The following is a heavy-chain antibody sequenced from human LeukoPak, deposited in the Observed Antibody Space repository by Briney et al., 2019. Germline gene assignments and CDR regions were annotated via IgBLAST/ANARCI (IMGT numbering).Heavy chain of an antibody. J-gene: IGHJ4*02. V-gene: IGHV4-4*07. D-gene: IGHD6-19*01. Sequence: PSETLSLTCTVSTDSISSYYWSWIRQPAGKGLEWIGHISTSGSTNYNPSLKSRVTMSVDTSRNHFSLKLSSVTAADTAVYYCAREVAVAGSGFDYWGQGTLVTVSS. CDR1: TDSISSYY. CDR2: ISTSGST. CDR3: AREVAVAGSGFDY.